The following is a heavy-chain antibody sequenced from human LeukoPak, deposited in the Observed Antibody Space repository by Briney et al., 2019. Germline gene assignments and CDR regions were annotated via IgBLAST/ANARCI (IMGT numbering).Heavy chain of an antibody. CDR2: IYYSGST. CDR3: AGQEDYYDSSGYSHDAFDI. CDR1: GGSISSYY. V-gene: IGHV4-59*01. J-gene: IGHJ3*02. D-gene: IGHD3-22*01. Sequence: PSETLSLTCTVSGGSISSYYWSWIRQPPGKGLEWIGYIYYSGSTNYNPSLKSRVTISVDTSKNQFSLKLSSVTAADTAVYYCAGQEDYYDSSGYSHDAFDIWGQGTMVTVSS.